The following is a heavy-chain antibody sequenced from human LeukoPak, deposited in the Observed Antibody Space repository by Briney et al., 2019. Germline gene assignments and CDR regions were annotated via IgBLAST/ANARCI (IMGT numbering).Heavy chain of an antibody. Sequence: ASVKVSCKASGYTFTGYYMHWVRQAPGQGLEWVGWINPNSGGTNYAQKFQGRVTMTRDTAISTAYMELSRLLSGDTAVYYCARGKTMVYCGGDCYRFDNWGQGTLVTVSS. CDR3: ARGKTMVYCGGDCYRFDN. D-gene: IGHD2-21*02. J-gene: IGHJ4*02. CDR1: GYTFTGYY. CDR2: INPNSGGT. V-gene: IGHV1-2*02.